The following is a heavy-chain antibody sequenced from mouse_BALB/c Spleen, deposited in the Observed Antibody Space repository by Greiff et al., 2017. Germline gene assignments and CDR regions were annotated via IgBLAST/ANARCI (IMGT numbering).Heavy chain of an antibody. CDR1: GYTFTDYE. D-gene: IGHD1-1*01. CDR2: IDPETGGT. J-gene: IGHJ3*01. V-gene: IGHV1-15*01. CDR3: TNYYGSSSWFAY. Sequence: QVQLKQSGAELVRPGASVTLSCKASGYTFTDYEMHWVKQTPVHGLEWIGAIDPETGGTAYNQKFKGKATLTADKSSSTAYMELRSLTSEDSAVYYCTNYYGSSSWFAYWGQGTLVTVSA.